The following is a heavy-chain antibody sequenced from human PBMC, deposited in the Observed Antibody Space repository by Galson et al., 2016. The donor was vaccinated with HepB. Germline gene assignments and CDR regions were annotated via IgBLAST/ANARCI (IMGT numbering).Heavy chain of an antibody. D-gene: IGHD3-10*01. CDR3: AKAYGSGSSFYYYYGMDV. CDR2: ISYDGSSK. J-gene: IGHJ6*02. V-gene: IGHV3-30-3*01. Sequence: SLRLSCAASGFTLNSYAMHWVRRAPGKGLEWVAVISYDGSSKYYADSVEGRFTISRDNAKNTLYLQMNSLRAEDTAVYYCAKAYGSGSSFYYYYGMDVWGQGTTVTVSS. CDR1: GFTLNSYA.